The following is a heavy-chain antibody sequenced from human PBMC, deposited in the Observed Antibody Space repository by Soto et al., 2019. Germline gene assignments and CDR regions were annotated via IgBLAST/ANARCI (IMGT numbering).Heavy chain of an antibody. CDR2: IYYSGIT. CDR3: ARQALVAVPDAIRLNRFDP. D-gene: IGHD2-2*02. V-gene: IGHV4-39*01. J-gene: IGHJ5*02. CDR1: GVSISSSSYY. Sequence: PSETLSLTCTVSGVSISSSSYYWGWIRQPPGKGLEWIGSIYYSGITYYNPSLKSRVTISVDTSKNQFSLKLTSVTAADTAVYYCARQALVAVPDAIRLNRFDPWGQGTLVPFS.